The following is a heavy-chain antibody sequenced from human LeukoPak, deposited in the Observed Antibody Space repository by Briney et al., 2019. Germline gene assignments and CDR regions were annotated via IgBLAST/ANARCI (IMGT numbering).Heavy chain of an antibody. CDR1: GFTFSSFG. CDR3: ANDASTVTLHADY. V-gene: IGHV3-30*18. CDR2: LSYDGSNN. Sequence: GGSLRLSCAASGFTFSSFGMHWVRQAPGKGLEWVAVLSYDGSNNYYADSVKGRFTTSRDNSKTTLYLQMNSLRAEDTAVYYCANDASTVTLHADYWGQGTLVTVSS. D-gene: IGHD4-17*01. J-gene: IGHJ4*02.